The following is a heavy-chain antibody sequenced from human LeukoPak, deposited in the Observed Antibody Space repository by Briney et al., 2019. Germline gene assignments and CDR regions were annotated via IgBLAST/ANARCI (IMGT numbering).Heavy chain of an antibody. J-gene: IGHJ3*02. D-gene: IGHD2-2*01. CDR2: IYYSGST. Sequence: ETQTLTCTVSGGSISSYYWSWIRQPPGKGLEWIGYIYYSGSTNYNPSLKSRVTISVDTSKNQFSLKLSSVTAADTAVYYCARLGYCSSTSCYGGRHHGAFDIWGQGTMVTVSS. CDR3: ARLGYCSSTSCYGGRHHGAFDI. V-gene: IGHV4-59*01. CDR1: GGSISSYY.